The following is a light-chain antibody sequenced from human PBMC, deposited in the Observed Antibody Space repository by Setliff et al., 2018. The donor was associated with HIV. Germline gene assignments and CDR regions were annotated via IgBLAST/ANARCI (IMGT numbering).Light chain of an antibody. CDR3: SSYTTSSTYV. CDR1: ISDIGSYNF. CDR2: DVN. Sequence: LTQPASVSGSPGQSITISCSGTISDIGSYNFVSWYQQHPGKAPKLMMSDVNKRPSGVSDRLSGSKSGNTASLTISGLQAEDEANYYCSSYTTSSTYVFGPGTKVTVL. V-gene: IGLV2-14*03. J-gene: IGLJ1*01.